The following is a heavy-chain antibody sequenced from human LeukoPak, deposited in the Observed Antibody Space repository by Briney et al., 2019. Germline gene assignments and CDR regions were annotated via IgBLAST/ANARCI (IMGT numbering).Heavy chain of an antibody. J-gene: IGHJ4*02. CDR2: ISSSGSTI. Sequence: KAGGSLRLSCAASGFTFSDYYMSWIRQAPGKGLEWVSYISSSGSTIYYADSVKGRFTISSDNAKNSLYLQMNSLRAEDTAVYYCARVRRWFGDLDYWGQGTLVTVSS. V-gene: IGHV3-11*04. D-gene: IGHD3-10*01. CDR3: ARVRRWFGDLDY. CDR1: GFTFSDYY.